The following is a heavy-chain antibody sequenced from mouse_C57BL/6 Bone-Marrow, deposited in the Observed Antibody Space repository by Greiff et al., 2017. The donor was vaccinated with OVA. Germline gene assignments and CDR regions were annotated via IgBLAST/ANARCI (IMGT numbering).Heavy chain of an antibody. CDR2: IDPETGGT. V-gene: IGHV1-15*01. CDR1: GYTFTDYE. J-gene: IGHJ4*01. CDR3: TRGYSNYYAMDY. Sequence: LQQSGAELVRPGASVTLSCKASGYTFTDYEMHWVKQTPVHGLEWIGAIDPETGGTAYNQKFKGKDILTADKSSSTAYMELRSLTSEDSAVYYCTRGYSNYYAMDYWGQGTSVTVSS. D-gene: IGHD2-5*01.